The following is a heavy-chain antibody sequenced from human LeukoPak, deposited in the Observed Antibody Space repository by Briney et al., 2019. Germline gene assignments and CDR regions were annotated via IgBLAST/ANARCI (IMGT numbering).Heavy chain of an antibody. V-gene: IGHV3-23*01. CDR1: GFTFSSFA. J-gene: IGHJ4*02. CDR2: ISGSGGNT. CDR3: AKDASPYY. Sequence: PGGSLRLSCAASGFTFSSFAMTWVRQAPGKGLEWVSGISGSGGNTYYADSVKGRCTISRDNSKDTLYLQMNSLRAEDTAVYYCAKDASPYYWGQGTLVTVSS.